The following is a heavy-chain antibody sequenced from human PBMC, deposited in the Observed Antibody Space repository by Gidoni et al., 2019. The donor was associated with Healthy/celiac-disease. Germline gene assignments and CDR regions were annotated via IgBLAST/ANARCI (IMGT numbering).Heavy chain of an antibody. J-gene: IGHJ4*02. CDR2: IYYSGST. Sequence: LEWIGYIYYSGSTYYNPSLKSRVTISVDTSKNQFSLKLSSVTAADTAVYYCARGLVIAAHFDYWGQGTLVTVSS. V-gene: IGHV4-31*02. CDR3: ARGLVIAAHFDY. D-gene: IGHD6-6*01.